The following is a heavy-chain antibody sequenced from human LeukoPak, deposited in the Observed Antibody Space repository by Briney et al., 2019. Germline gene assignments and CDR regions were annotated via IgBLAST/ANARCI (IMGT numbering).Heavy chain of an antibody. V-gene: IGHV4-59*01. CDR3: ARDNWNDEGHWFDP. J-gene: IGHJ5*02. Sequence: SETLSPTCTVSGGSTSSYYWSWIRQPPGKGLEWTGYIYYSGSTNYNPSLKSRVTISVDTSKNQFSLKLSSVTAADTAVYYCARDNWNDEGHWFDPWGQGTLVTVSS. D-gene: IGHD1-20*01. CDR1: GGSTSSYY. CDR2: IYYSGST.